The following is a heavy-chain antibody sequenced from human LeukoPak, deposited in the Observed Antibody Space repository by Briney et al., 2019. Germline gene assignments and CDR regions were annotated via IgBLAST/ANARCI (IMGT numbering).Heavy chain of an antibody. Sequence: SETLSLTCAVYGGSFSGYYWSWIRQPPGKGLEWIGEINHSGSTNYNPSLKSRVTISVDTSKNQFSLKLSSVTAADTAVYYCARVAARILTDYYYWRSGSYFDYWGQGTLVTVSS. CDR3: ARVAARILTDYYYWRSGSYFDY. J-gene: IGHJ4*02. CDR1: GGSFSGYY. CDR2: INHSGST. V-gene: IGHV4-34*01. D-gene: IGHD3-9*01.